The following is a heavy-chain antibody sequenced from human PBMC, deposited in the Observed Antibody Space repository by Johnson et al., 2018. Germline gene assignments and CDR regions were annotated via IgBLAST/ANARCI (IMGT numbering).Heavy chain of an antibody. J-gene: IGHJ4*02. V-gene: IGHV3-30*03. CDR3: VTGRTLDF. CDR1: GFIFDNHG. CDR2: ISYGGDET. D-gene: IGHD1-26*01. Sequence: QVQLVQSGGGVVQPGKSLRLSCAASGFIFDNHGMHWVRLAPGKGLEWVALISYGGDETFYADSVRGRFSISRDNFKKTVTLEMTRLRLEDTALYYCVTGRTLDFWGQGTQVTVSS.